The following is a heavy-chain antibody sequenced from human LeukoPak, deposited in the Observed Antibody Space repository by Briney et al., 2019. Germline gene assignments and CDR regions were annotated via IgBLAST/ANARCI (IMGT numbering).Heavy chain of an antibody. J-gene: IGHJ6*02. V-gene: IGHV3-21*01. CDR3: ARDNTPRMAIYYYYGMGV. Sequence: GGSLRLSCAASGFTFSSYSMNWVRQAPGKGLEWVSSISSSSSYIYYADSVKGRFTISRDNAKNSLYLQMNSLRAEDTAVYYCARDNTPRMAIYYYYGMGVWGQGTTVTVSS. D-gene: IGHD2-8*01. CDR1: GFTFSSYS. CDR2: ISSSSSYI.